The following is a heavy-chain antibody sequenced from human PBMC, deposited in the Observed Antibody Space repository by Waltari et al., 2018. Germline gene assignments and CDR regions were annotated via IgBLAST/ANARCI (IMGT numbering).Heavy chain of an antibody. V-gene: IGHV1-69*05. CDR1: GGTFGSYA. CDR2: IIPIFGTA. D-gene: IGHD2-21*01. Sequence: QVQLVQSGAEVKKPGSSVKVSCKASGGTFGSYAISWVRQAPGQGLEWMGGIIPIFGTANYAQKFQGRVTITTDESTSTAYMELSSLRSEDTAVYYCARSIVVVIARNWYFDLWGRGTLVTVSS. CDR3: ARSIVVVIARNWYFDL. J-gene: IGHJ2*01.